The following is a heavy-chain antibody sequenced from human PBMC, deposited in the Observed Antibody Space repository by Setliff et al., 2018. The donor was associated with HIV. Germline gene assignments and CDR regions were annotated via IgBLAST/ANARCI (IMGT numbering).Heavy chain of an antibody. CDR2: INHSGST. Sequence: SETLSLTCAVYGGSFSGYYWSWIRQPPGKGLEWIGEINHSGSTNYNPSLKSRVTISVDKSKNQFSLKLSSVTAADTAVYYCARGPRQLFDPWGQGTLVTVSS. J-gene: IGHJ5*02. CDR3: ARGPRQLFDP. D-gene: IGHD6-6*01. CDR1: GGSFSGYY. V-gene: IGHV4-34*01.